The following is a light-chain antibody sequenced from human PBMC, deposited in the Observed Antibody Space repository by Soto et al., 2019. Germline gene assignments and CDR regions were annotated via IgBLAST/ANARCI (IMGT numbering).Light chain of an antibody. J-gene: IGKJ1*01. CDR3: QQRYNWPRT. CDR2: DAS. CDR1: QSVSSY. V-gene: IGKV3-11*01. Sequence: EIVLTQSPATLSLSPGERATLSCRASQSVSSYLAWYKQKPGQAPRLLIYDASNRATGIPARFSGSGSGTGFTLAISSLEPEDFAVYYCQQRYNWPRTFGQGTKVDIK.